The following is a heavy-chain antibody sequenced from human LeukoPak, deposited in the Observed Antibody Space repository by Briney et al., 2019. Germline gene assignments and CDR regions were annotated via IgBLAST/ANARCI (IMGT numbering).Heavy chain of an antibody. Sequence: PLASLRLSCTASGYTFTDYNMNWVRQAPGQGLEWLACIHPNSGGTNYAQTFKGRVTMTRDTSISTAYMELSRLRSDDTAVYYCARGGDYVWGGYRHYFDYWGQGTLVTVSS. V-gene: IGHV1-2*02. D-gene: IGHD3-16*02. CDR1: GYTFTDYN. CDR2: IHPNSGGT. CDR3: ARGGDYVWGGYRHYFDY. J-gene: IGHJ4*02.